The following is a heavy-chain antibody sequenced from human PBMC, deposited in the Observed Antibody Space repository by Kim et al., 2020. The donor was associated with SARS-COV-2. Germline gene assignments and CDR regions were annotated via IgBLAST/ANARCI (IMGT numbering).Heavy chain of an antibody. V-gene: IGHV1-2*06. D-gene: IGHD1-26*01. CDR2: INPNSGGT. CDR3: ARVRWGATILDY. J-gene: IGHJ4*02. CDR1: GYTFTGYY. Sequence: ASVKVSCKASGYTFTGYYMHWVRQAPGQGLEWMGRINPNSGGTNYAQKFQGRVTMTRDTSISTAYMELSRLRSDDTAVYYCARVRWGATILDYWGQGTLVTVSS.